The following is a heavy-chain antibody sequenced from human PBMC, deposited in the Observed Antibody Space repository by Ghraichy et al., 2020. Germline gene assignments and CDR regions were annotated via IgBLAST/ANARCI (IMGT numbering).Heavy chain of an antibody. CDR1: GGSFSGYY. CDR3: ARGSSSEHRRYYYYMDV. CDR2: INHSGST. V-gene: IGHV4-34*01. Sequence: SETLSPTCAVYGGSFSGYYWSWIRQPPGKGLEWIGEINHSGSTNYHASLKSRVTISVDTSKNQFSLKLSSVTAADTAVYYCARGSSSEHRRYYYYMDVWGKGTKVTVSS. D-gene: IGHD1-14*01. J-gene: IGHJ6*03.